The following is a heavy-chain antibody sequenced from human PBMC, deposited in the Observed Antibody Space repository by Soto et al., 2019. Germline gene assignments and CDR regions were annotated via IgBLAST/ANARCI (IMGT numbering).Heavy chain of an antibody. CDR3: ARDGDIAPSTADP. V-gene: IGHV4-30-4*01. D-gene: IGHD5-12*01. CDR1: GGSSGRGDYS. CDR2: IYYSGST. Sequence: SETLALSCTVSGGSSGRGDYSWTWIRQPPGKGLEWIGYIYYSGSTYYNPSLKSRVTISVDTSKNQFSLKLSSVTAADTAVYYCARDGDIAPSTADPPGQATLVTLCS. J-gene: IGHJ5*02.